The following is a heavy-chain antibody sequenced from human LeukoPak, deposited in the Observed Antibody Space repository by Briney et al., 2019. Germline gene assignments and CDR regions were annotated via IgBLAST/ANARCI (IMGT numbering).Heavy chain of an antibody. V-gene: IGHV3-30*03. CDR1: GFTFSSYG. CDR2: ISYDGSNK. D-gene: IGHD6-13*01. CDR3: ARLDDYTSSWSY. Sequence: GRSLRLSCAASGFTFSSYGMHWVRQAPGKGLEWVAVISYDGSNKYYADSVKGRFTISRDNSKNTLYLQMNSLKTEDTAVYYCARLDDYTSSWSYWGQGTLVTVSS. J-gene: IGHJ4*02.